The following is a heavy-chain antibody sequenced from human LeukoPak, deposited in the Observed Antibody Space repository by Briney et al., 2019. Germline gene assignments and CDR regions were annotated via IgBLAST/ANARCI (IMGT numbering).Heavy chain of an antibody. D-gene: IGHD6-19*01. J-gene: IGHJ3*02. CDR3: ARVAAIAVASDAFDI. Sequence: PSETLSLTCAVYGGSFSGYYWSWIRQPPGKGLEWIGEINHSGSTNYNPSLKSRVTISVGTSKNQFSLKLSSVTAADTAVYYCARVAAIAVASDAFDIWGQGTMVTVSS. V-gene: IGHV4-34*01. CDR2: INHSGST. CDR1: GGSFSGYY.